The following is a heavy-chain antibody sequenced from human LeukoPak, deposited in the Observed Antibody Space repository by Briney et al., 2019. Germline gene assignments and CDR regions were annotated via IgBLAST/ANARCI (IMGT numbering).Heavy chain of an antibody. J-gene: IGHJ4*02. CDR1: GFTFSNAW. CDR2: IDDGGST. Sequence: GSLRLSCAVSGFTFSNAWMSWVRQAPGKGLEWIGSIDDGGSTSYNPSLRSRVAVSVDTSKNQFSLNLTSVTAADTAVYYCARVMGVQTFLDLYYFDYWGQGTLVTVSS. V-gene: IGHV4-38-2*01. D-gene: IGHD1-1*01. CDR3: ARVMGVQTFLDLYYFDY.